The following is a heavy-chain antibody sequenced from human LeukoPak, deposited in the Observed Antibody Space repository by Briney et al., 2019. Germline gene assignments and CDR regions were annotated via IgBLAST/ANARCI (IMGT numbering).Heavy chain of an antibody. Sequence: GGSLRLSCAASGFTFSSYDMHWVRQATGKGLEWVSAIGTAGDTYYPGSVKGRFTISRENAKNSLYLQMNSLRAEDTAVYYCARGGRRDGYNYPYDYWGQGTLVTVSS. CDR2: IGTAGDT. D-gene: IGHD5-24*01. CDR1: GFTFSSYD. J-gene: IGHJ4*02. CDR3: ARGGRRDGYNYPYDY. V-gene: IGHV3-13*01.